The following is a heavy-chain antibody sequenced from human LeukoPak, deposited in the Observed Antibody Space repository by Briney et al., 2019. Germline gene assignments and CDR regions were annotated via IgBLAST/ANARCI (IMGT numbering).Heavy chain of an antibody. D-gene: IGHD3/OR15-3a*01. CDR1: GDSISPYY. CDR2: IHYSGRT. V-gene: IGHV4-59*01. CDR3: TRVWGGLARGAFDF. Sequence: SETLSLTCTVSGDSISPYYWTWIRQPPGKGLEYIGYIHYSGRTTYNPSLKGRVTISVDTSKKELSLRLTSVTAADTAVYYCTRVWGGLARGAFDFWGNGTMVTVSS. J-gene: IGHJ3*01.